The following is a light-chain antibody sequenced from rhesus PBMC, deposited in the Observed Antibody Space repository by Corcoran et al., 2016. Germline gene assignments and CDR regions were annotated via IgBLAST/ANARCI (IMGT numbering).Light chain of an antibody. CDR2: YAY. J-gene: IGKJ3*01. CDR3: QQYNTLTP. CDR1: QGISSH. Sequence: DIQMTQSPSSLSASVGDRVTTTCRASQGISSHLNWYQQKPGKAPKHLISYAYRLESGVPSRLIGSGSGTEFTLTISSLHPEDFTTYYCQQYNTLTPFGPGTKLNI. V-gene: IGKV1-32*01.